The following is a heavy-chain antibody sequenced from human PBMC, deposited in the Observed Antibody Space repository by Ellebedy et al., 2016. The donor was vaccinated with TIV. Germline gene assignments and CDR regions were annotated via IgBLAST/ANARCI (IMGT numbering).Heavy chain of an antibody. J-gene: IGHJ4*02. Sequence: GGSLRLSCAASGFTFDDYAMHWVRQAPGKGLEWVSGISWNSGTTDYADFVKGRFTISRDNVKNSLYLQMNRLRADDTAFYYCARDLRITARDYYLDYWGQGTLVTVSS. CDR1: GFTFDDYA. CDR2: ISWNSGTT. D-gene: IGHD6-6*01. V-gene: IGHV3-9*01. CDR3: ARDLRITARDYYLDY.